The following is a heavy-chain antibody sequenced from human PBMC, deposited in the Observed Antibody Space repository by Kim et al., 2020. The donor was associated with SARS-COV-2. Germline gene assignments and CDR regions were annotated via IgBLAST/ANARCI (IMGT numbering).Heavy chain of an antibody. D-gene: IGHD6-19*01. CDR3: ARELPPLAVAGISGMDV. J-gene: IGHJ6*02. Sequence: LKSRVTISVDTSKNQFSLKLSSVTAADTAVYYCARELPPLAVAGISGMDVWGQGTTVTVSS. V-gene: IGHV4-59*01.